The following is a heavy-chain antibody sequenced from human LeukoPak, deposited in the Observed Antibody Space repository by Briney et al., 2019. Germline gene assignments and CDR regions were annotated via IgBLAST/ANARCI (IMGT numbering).Heavy chain of an antibody. CDR2: INPNSGGT. V-gene: IGHV1-2*02. CDR1: GYTFTGYY. J-gene: IGHJ4*02. CDR3: ARCTMVRGVLQNLQYYFDY. D-gene: IGHD3-10*01. Sequence: GASVKVSCKASGYTFTGYYMHWVRQAPGQGLEWMGWINPNSGGTNYAQKFQGRVTMTRDTSISTAYMELSRLRSDDTAVYYCARCTMVRGVLQNLQYYFDYWGQGTLVTVSP.